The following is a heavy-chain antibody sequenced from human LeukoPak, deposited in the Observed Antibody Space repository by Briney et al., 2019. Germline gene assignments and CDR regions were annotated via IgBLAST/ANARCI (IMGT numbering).Heavy chain of an antibody. CDR1: GGTFSSNA. D-gene: IGHD3-22*01. J-gene: IGHJ5*02. CDR3: ARESPLYYDSSGPNWFDP. Sequence: ASVKVSCKASGGTFSSNAISWVRQAPGQGLEWMGGIIPIFGTANYAQKFQGRVTITADESTSTAYMELSSLRSEDTAVYYCARESPLYYDSSGPNWFDPWGQGTLVTVSS. V-gene: IGHV1-69*13. CDR2: IIPIFGTA.